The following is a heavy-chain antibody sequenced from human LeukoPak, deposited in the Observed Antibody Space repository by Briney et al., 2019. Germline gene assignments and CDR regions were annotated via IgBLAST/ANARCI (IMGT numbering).Heavy chain of an antibody. J-gene: IGHJ4*02. D-gene: IGHD1-26*01. CDR3: ARGADIVGATPFDY. CDR1: GFTFSSYW. V-gene: IGHV3-7*01. Sequence: PGGSLRLSCAASGFTFSSYWMSWVRQAPGKGLEWVANIKQDGSEKYYVDSVKGRFTISRDNAKNSLYLQMNSLRAEDTAEYYCARGADIVGATPFDYWGQGTLVTVSS. CDR2: IKQDGSEK.